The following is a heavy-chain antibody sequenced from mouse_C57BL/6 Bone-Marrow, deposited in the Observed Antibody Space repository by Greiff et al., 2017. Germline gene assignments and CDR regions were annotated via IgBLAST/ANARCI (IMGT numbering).Heavy chain of an antibody. CDR1: GYTFTSYW. CDR3: ARKALFYYGYDEGFAY. V-gene: IGHV1-59*01. J-gene: IGHJ3*01. CDR2: IDPSDSYT. Sequence: VQLQQPGAELVRPGTSVNLSCKASGYTFTSYWMHWVKQRPGQGLEWIGVIDPSDSYTNYNQKFKGKATLTVYTSSSTAYMQLSSLTSEDSAVYYCARKALFYYGYDEGFAYWGQGTLVTVSA. D-gene: IGHD2-2*01.